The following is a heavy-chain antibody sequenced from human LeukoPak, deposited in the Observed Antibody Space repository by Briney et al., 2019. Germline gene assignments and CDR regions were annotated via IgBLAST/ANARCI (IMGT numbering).Heavy chain of an antibody. Sequence: SETLSLTCTVSGGSISSGGYYWSWIRQHPGKGLEWIGYIYYSGSTYYNPSLKSRVAISVDTSKNQFSLKLSSVTAADTAVYYCAREESTAFQHWGQGTLVTVSS. CDR1: GGSISSGGYY. V-gene: IGHV4-31*03. D-gene: IGHD2-21*02. J-gene: IGHJ1*01. CDR3: AREESTAFQH. CDR2: IYYSGST.